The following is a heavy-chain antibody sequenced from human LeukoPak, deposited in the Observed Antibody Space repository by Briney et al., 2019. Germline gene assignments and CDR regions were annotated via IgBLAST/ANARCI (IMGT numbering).Heavy chain of an antibody. CDR3: ATGSLKRGYSYGPHFDY. CDR2: NHSGGSK. CDR1: GFTVSSNY. D-gene: IGHD5-18*01. J-gene: IGHJ4*02. V-gene: IGHV3-53*01. Sequence: PGGSLRLSCAASGFTVSSNYMSWVRQAPGKGLEWVSVNHSGGSKYYADSVKGRFTISRDNSKNTLYLQMNSLRAEDTAVYYCATGSLKRGYSYGPHFDYWGQGTLVTVSS.